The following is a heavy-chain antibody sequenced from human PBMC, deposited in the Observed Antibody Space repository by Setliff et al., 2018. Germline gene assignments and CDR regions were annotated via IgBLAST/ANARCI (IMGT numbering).Heavy chain of an antibody. CDR2: INHTGST. CDR3: ARGPRFDYESPTYRRRFDP. CDR1: GGSFSGYY. J-gene: IGHJ5*02. D-gene: IGHD3-22*01. Sequence: SETLSLTCAVYGGSFSGYYWSWIRQPPGKGLEWIGEINHTGSTNYSPSLKSRVTISVDTSKNLFSLKLSAVTAADTAVYFCARGPRFDYESPTYRRRFDPWGQGTAVTVSS. V-gene: IGHV4-34*01.